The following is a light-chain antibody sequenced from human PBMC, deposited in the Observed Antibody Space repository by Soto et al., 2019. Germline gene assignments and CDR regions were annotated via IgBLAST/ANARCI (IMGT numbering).Light chain of an antibody. Sequence: QSVLTQPASVSGSPGQSITISCTGTSSDVGSYNLVSWYQHHPGKAPKCIIYEDSERPSGVSNRFSGSKSGNTASLTISGLQAEDEAHYYCCSYAGSDTSVFGGGTKLTVL. CDR3: CSYAGSDTSV. V-gene: IGLV2-23*01. J-gene: IGLJ3*02. CDR1: SSDVGSYNL. CDR2: EDS.